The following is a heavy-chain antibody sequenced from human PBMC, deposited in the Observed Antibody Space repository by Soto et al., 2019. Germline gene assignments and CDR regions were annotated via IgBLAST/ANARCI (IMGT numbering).Heavy chain of an antibody. V-gene: IGHV3-30*18. D-gene: IGHD2-2*01. Sequence: GGSLRLSCAASGFTFSSYGMHWVRQAPGKGLEWVAVISYDGSNKYYADSVKGRFTISRDNSKNTLYLQMNSLRAEDTAVYYCAKDGTSDLGYCSSTSCSNGMDVWGQGTTVTVSS. J-gene: IGHJ6*02. CDR3: AKDGTSDLGYCSSTSCSNGMDV. CDR2: ISYDGSNK. CDR1: GFTFSSYG.